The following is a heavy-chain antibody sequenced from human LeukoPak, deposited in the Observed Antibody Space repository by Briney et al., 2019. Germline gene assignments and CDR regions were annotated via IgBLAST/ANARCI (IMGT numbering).Heavy chain of an antibody. CDR1: GGSISSGGYY. Sequence: PSETLSLTCTVSGGSISSGGYYWSWIRQHPGKGLELIGYIYYSGSTYYNPSLKSRVTISVDTSKDQFSLKLSSVTAADTAVYYCARGESYSSGWYNWFDPWGQGTLVSVSS. CDR3: ARGESYSSGWYNWFDP. D-gene: IGHD6-19*01. J-gene: IGHJ5*02. V-gene: IGHV4-31*03. CDR2: IYYSGST.